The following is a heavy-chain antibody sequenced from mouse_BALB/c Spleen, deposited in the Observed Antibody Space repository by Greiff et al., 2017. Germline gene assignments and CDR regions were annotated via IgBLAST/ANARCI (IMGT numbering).Heavy chain of an antibody. V-gene: IGHV5-12-1*01. CDR2: ISSGGGST. D-gene: IGHD2-4*01. Sequence: EVNLVESGGGLVKPGGSLKLSCAASGFAFSSYDMSWVRQTPEKRLEWVAYISSGGGSTYYPDTVKGRFTISRDNAKNTLYLQMSSLKSEDTAMYYCARHWGDYDGGFAYWGQGTLVTVSA. CDR3: ARHWGDYDGGFAY. CDR1: GFAFSSYD. J-gene: IGHJ3*01.